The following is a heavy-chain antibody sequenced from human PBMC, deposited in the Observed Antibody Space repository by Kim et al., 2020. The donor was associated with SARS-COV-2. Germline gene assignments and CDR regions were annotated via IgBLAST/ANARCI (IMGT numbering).Heavy chain of an antibody. Sequence: SPNYNPTLKSRVTMAVDTSKKQFSLKLSSVTAADTAVYYCAAYSSSYFFDYWSQGTLVTVSS. CDR3: AAYSSSYFFDY. D-gene: IGHD3-10*01. V-gene: IGHV4-4*07. J-gene: IGHJ4*02. CDR2: SP.